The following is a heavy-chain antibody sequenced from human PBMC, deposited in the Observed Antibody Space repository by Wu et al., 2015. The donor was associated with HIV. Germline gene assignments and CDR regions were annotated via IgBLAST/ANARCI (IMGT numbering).Heavy chain of an antibody. V-gene: IGHV1-2*02. J-gene: IGHJ4*02. CDR3: ARVFRAGYHPYYFDY. D-gene: IGHD3/OR15-3a*01. CDR1: GYTFTGYY. CDR2: INPNSGGT. Sequence: QVQLVQSGAEVKKPGASVKVSCKASGYTFTGYYMHWVRQAPGQGLEWMGWINPNSGGTNYAQKFQGRVTMTRDTSISTAYMELSRLRSDDTAVYYCARVFRAGYHPYYFDYWGQGTLVTVSS.